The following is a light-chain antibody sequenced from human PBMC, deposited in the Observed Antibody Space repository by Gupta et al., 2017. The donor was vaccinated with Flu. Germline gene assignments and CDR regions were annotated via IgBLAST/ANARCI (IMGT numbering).Light chain of an antibody. CDR2: SAS. CDR3: QQYGSSRSWT. CDR1: QSVSSSY. J-gene: IGKJ1*01. V-gene: IGKV3-20*01. Sequence: ELVLTQSPGTLSLSPGERATLPCRASQSVSSSYLAWYQQKPGQAPRFLIYSASSRATGIPDRFSGSGSGTDFTLTISRLEPEDFAVYYCQQYGSSRSWTFGQGTKVEIK.